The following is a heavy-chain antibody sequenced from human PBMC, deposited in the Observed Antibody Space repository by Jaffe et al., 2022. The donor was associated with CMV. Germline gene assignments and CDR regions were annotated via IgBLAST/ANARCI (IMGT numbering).Heavy chain of an antibody. CDR2: TYYRSKWYN. CDR1: GDSVSSNSAA. J-gene: IGHJ5*02. CDR3: ARESVGPAANHPEYNWSGEAKIGANWFDP. Sequence: QVQLQQSGPGLVKPSQTLSLTCAISGDSVSSNSAAWNWIRQSPSRGLEWLGRTYYRSKWYNDYAVSVKSRITINPDTSKNQFSLQLNSVTPEDTAVYYCARESVGPAANHPEYNWSGEAKIGANWFDPWGQGTLVTVSS. V-gene: IGHV6-1*01. D-gene: IGHD1-20*01.